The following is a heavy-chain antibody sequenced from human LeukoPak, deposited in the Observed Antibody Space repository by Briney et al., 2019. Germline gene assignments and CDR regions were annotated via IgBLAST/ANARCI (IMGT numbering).Heavy chain of an antibody. CDR2: IRYDGNLK. Sequence: GGSLRLSCAASGFNFSAYGMHWVRQAPGKGLEWVAFIRYDGNLKYYADSVKGRFTISRDNSKNTLDLQMNSLRAEDTAVYYCARDKGGYSYGYDYWGQGTLVTVSS. J-gene: IGHJ4*02. D-gene: IGHD5-18*01. CDR1: GFNFSAYG. CDR3: ARDKGGYSYGYDY. V-gene: IGHV3-30*02.